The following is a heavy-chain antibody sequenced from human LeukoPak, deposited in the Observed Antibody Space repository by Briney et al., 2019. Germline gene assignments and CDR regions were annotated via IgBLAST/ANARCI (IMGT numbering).Heavy chain of an antibody. CDR2: ISSSGSTI. CDR1: GFTFSDYY. Sequence: GGSLRLSCAASGFTFSDYYMSWIRQAPGKGLEWVSYISSSGSTIYYADSVKGRFTISRDNAKNSLYLQMNSLRAEDTAVYYCARDSPYYYGSGSPQGYYFDYWGQGTLVTVSS. V-gene: IGHV3-11*01. D-gene: IGHD3-10*01. J-gene: IGHJ4*02. CDR3: ARDSPYYYGSGSPQGYYFDY.